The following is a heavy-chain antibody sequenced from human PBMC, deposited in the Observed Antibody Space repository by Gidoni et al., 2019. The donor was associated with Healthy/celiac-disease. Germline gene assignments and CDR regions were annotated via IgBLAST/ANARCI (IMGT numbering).Heavy chain of an antibody. CDR2: FDPEYGET. Sequence: QVQLVQSGAEVKKPGASGKVSCKVYGYTLTELYMHLVRQAPGKGLEWMGGFDPEYGETIYAQKFQGRVTMTEDTSTDTAYMELSSLRSEDTAVYYCATALIEYSSSSCAFDIWGQGTMVTVSS. D-gene: IGHD6-6*01. CDR3: ATALIEYSSSSCAFDI. CDR1: GYTLTELY. V-gene: IGHV1-24*01. J-gene: IGHJ3*02.